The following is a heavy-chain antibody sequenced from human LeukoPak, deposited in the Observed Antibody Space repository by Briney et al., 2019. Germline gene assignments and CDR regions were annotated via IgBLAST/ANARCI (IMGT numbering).Heavy chain of an antibody. J-gene: IGHJ4*02. CDR3: AGGAPGIADHYYFDY. Sequence: SETLSLTCTVSGGSISSSSYYWGWIRQPPGKGLEWIGSIYYSGSTYYNPSLKSRVTISVDTSKNQFSLKLSSVTAADTAVYYCAGGAPGIADHYYFDYWGQGTLVTVSS. CDR1: GGSISSSSYY. V-gene: IGHV4-39*01. D-gene: IGHD6-13*01. CDR2: IYYSGST.